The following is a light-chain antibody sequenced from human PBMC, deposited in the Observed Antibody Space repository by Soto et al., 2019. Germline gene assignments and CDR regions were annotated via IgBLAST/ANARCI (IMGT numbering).Light chain of an antibody. Sequence: EIVLTQSPGTLSLSPGERATLSCRASQSININYLAWYQQKPGQGPRLLMYGTSSRATGIPDRFSGSGSGTAITRTINRLEPEDLAMYYCQQYYNSPRTFGQGTKVEIK. CDR2: GTS. CDR1: QSININY. V-gene: IGKV3-20*01. CDR3: QQYYNSPRT. J-gene: IGKJ1*01.